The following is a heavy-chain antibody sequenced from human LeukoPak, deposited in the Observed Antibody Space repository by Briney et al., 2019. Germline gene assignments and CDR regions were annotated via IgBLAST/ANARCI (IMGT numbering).Heavy chain of an antibody. Sequence: GGSLRLSCAASGFTFSDYYMSWIRQAPGKGLEWVSYISSSGSTIYYADSVKGRFTISRDNAKNSLYLQMNSLRAEDTAVYYCAGGLSSSWPQGYFDLWGRGTLVTVSS. D-gene: IGHD6-13*01. CDR2: ISSSGSTI. J-gene: IGHJ2*01. V-gene: IGHV3-11*01. CDR1: GFTFSDYY. CDR3: AGGLSSSWPQGYFDL.